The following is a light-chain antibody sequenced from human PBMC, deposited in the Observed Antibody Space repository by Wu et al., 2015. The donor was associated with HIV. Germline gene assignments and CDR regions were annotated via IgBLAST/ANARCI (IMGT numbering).Light chain of an antibody. V-gene: IGKV3-20*01. CDR1: QSVSSSY. CDR3: QQYNSYPYI. J-gene: IGKJ2*01. CDR2: GAS. Sequence: EIVLTQSPGTLSLSPGERATLSCRASQSVSSSYLAWYQQKPGQAPRLLIYGASSRATGIPDRFSGSGSGTDFTLTISRLEPEDFATYYCQQYNSYPYIFGQGTELEIK.